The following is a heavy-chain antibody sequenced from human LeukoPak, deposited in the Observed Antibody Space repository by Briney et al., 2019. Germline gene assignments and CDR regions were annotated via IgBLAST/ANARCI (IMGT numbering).Heavy chain of an antibody. CDR3: ARDRGIAAANNWFDP. CDR1: GGSISSYY. CDR2: IYYSGST. J-gene: IGHJ5*02. D-gene: IGHD6-13*01. V-gene: IGHV4-59*01. Sequence: SETPSLTCTVSGGSISSYYWSWIRQPPGKGLEWIGYIYYSGSTNSNPSLKSRVTISVDTSKNQFSLKLSSVTAADTAVYYCARDRGIAAANNWFDPWGQGTLVTVSS.